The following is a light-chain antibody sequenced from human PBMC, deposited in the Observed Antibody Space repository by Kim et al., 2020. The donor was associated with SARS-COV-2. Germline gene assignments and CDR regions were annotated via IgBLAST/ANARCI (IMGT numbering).Light chain of an antibody. CDR3: NSRDTNDIVL. CDR2: GKN. V-gene: IGLV3-19*01. CDR1: SLRSYY. Sequence: SSELTQDPAVSVALGQTVRITCQGDSLRSYYATWYQQKPGQAPILLIYGKNNRPSGIPDRFSGSSSGNTASLTITGTQAGDEADYYCNSRDTNDIVLFGGGTNLTVL. J-gene: IGLJ2*01.